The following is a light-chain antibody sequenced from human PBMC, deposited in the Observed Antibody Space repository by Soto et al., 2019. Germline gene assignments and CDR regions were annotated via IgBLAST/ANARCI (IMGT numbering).Light chain of an antibody. CDR1: QSVDSY. V-gene: IGKV3-11*01. CDR3: QQRRDWPLFT. Sequence: EIVLTQSPATLSLSPGERATLSCRASQSVDSYLAWYQEKPGQAPRLLIYDASNRATGIPARFSGSGSGTDFTLTISSLEPDDFALYYCQQRRDWPLFTFGPGTKVDVK. CDR2: DAS. J-gene: IGKJ3*01.